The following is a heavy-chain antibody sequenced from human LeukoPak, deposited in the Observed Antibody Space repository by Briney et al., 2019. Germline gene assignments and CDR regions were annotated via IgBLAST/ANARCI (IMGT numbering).Heavy chain of an antibody. J-gene: IGHJ4*02. V-gene: IGHV3-30-3*01. CDR3: ARDEVRYCSSSSCYTFDY. D-gene: IGHD2-2*02. CDR2: IPYNGSNK. Sequence: PGGSRGLSCAASGFTLSSFAMNWVRQAPAKGLDGVAVIPYNGSNKYYADSVKGRFTISRDNSKNTLYLQMNSLRAEDTAMYFCARDEVRYCSSSSCYTFDYWGQGTLVTVSS. CDR1: GFTLSSFA.